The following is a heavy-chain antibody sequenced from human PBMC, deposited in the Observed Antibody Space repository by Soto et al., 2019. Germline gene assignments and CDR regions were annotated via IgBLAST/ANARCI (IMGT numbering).Heavy chain of an antibody. Sequence: EVQLVESGGGLVQPGGSLRLSCAASGFTFSSYWMTWVRQAPGKGLEWVANINQDGSVTYYVNSVKGRFTISRDNAKNSPKLQINSLGGEDAAVYYCARIGYSSSSLDYWGQGTLVTVSS. CDR2: INQDGSVT. CDR1: GFTFSSYW. CDR3: ARIGYSSSSLDY. J-gene: IGHJ4*02. D-gene: IGHD6-6*01. V-gene: IGHV3-7*01.